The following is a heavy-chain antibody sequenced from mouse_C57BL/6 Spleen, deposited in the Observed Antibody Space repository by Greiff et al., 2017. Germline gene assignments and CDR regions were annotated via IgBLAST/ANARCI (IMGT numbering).Heavy chain of an antibody. CDR1: GYTFTDYY. Sequence: VQLQQSGPELVKPGASVKISCKASGYTFTDYYMNWVKQSHGKSLEWIGDINPNNGGTSYNQKFKGKATLTVDKSSSTAYMELRSLTSEDSAVYYCAGDYGNYDYWGQGTTLTVSS. CDR2: INPNNGGT. CDR3: AGDYGNYDY. V-gene: IGHV1-26*01. D-gene: IGHD2-1*01. J-gene: IGHJ2*01.